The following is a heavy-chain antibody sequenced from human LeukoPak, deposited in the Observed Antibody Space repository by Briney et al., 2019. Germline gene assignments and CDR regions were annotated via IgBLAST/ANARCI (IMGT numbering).Heavy chain of an antibody. Sequence: SETLSLTCTVSGGSITNYYWTWIRQPPGKGLEWIGYIHYGGSTNYNPSLKSRVTISVDTSKNQFSLKLSSVTAADTAVYYCAREEIRSWFDPWGQGTLVTVSS. CDR1: GGSITNYY. CDR3: AREEIRSWFDP. D-gene: IGHD5-24*01. J-gene: IGHJ5*02. CDR2: IHYGGST. V-gene: IGHV4-59*01.